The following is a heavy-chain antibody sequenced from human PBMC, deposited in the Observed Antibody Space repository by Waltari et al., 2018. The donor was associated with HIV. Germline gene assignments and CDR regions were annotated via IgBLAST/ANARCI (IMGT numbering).Heavy chain of an antibody. V-gene: IGHV4-59*01. CDR3: ATGGRTGYYFDF. CDR2: FYYGGRS. J-gene: IGHJ4*02. Sequence: QVQLQESGPGLVRPSETLSLTCTVSGDSISGYYWGWIRQPPGKGLEWIAYFYYGGRSNYNPSLKSRVKISQYTSRNQLSLTLTSVTAADAAVYYCATGGRTGYYFDFWGQGVRVTVSS. D-gene: IGHD3-16*01. CDR1: GDSISGYY.